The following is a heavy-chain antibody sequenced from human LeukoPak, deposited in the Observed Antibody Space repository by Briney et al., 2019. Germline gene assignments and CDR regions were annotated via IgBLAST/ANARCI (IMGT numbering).Heavy chain of an antibody. CDR2: MNPNSGNT. CDR1: GYTFTSYD. J-gene: IGHJ3*02. CDR3: ATPYYYDSSGYVDAFDI. D-gene: IGHD3-22*01. V-gene: IGHV1-8*03. Sequence: GASVKVSCKASGYTFTSYDINWVRQAMGQGLEWMGWMNPNSGNTGYAQKFQGRVTITRNTSISTAYMELSSLRSEDTAVYYCATPYYYDSSGYVDAFDIWGQGTMVTVS.